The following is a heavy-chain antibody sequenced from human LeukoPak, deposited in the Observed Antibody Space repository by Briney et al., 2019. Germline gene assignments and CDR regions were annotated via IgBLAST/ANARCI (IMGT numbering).Heavy chain of an antibody. CDR3: ARDRCSSGSCYSDY. Sequence: GASVKVSCKASGYTFTSYDINWVRQATGQGLEWMGWMNPNSGNTGYAQKFQGRVTMTRNTSISTAYMELSSLRSEDTAVYYCARDRCSSGSCYSDYWGQGTLVTVSS. D-gene: IGHD2-15*01. CDR2: MNPNSGNT. V-gene: IGHV1-8*01. CDR1: GYTFTSYD. J-gene: IGHJ4*02.